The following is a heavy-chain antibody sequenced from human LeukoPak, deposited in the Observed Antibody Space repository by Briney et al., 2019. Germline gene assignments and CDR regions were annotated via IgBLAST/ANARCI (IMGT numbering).Heavy chain of an antibody. CDR3: ALYCSSTSCYQ. CDR1: GFTFSSHT. J-gene: IGHJ4*02. V-gene: IGHV3-23*01. CDR2: ISGSGGST. D-gene: IGHD2-2*01. Sequence: PGGSLRLSCAASGFTFSSHTMNWVRQAPGKGLEWVSAISGSGGSTYYADSVKGRFTISRDNSKNTLYLQMNSLRAEDTAVYYCALYCSSTSCYQWGQGTLVTVSS.